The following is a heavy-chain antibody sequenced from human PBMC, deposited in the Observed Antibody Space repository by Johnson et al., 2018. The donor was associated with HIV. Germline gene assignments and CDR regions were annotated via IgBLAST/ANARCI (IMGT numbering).Heavy chain of an antibody. CDR3: ARSGPNWAFDF. V-gene: IGHV3-30*03. Sequence: QVQLVESGGGVVQPGRSLRLSCAASGFTFSNFGFHWVRQAPGKGLEWVAAISFAGNNKYYADSVKGRFTISRDNAKNSLYLQMNSLRAEDTAVYYCARSGPNWAFDFWGQGTMVTVSS. D-gene: IGHD1-1*01. CDR1: GFTFSNFG. J-gene: IGHJ3*01. CDR2: ISFAGNNK.